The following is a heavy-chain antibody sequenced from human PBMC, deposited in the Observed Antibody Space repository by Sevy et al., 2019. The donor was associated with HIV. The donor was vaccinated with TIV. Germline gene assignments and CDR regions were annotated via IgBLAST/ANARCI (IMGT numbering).Heavy chain of an antibody. CDR3: ARDQDDYGDYEEYFDY. CDR2: ISAYNGNT. CDR1: GYTFTSYG. V-gene: IGHV1-18*01. Sequence: ASVKVSCKASGYTFTSYGISWVRQAPGQGLEWMGWISAYNGNTNYAQKLQGRVTMTTDTSTNTAYMELRSLRSDDTAVYYCARDQDDYGDYEEYFDYWGQGTLVTVSS. J-gene: IGHJ4*02. D-gene: IGHD4-17*01.